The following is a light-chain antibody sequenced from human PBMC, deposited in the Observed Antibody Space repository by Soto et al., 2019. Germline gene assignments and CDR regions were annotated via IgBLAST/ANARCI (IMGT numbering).Light chain of an antibody. CDR1: QSVSIY. CDR3: QQYGSSST. V-gene: IGKV3-11*01. CDR2: DAS. Sequence: EIVLTQSPSTLSLSPGERATLSCRASQSVSIYLAWYQQKPGQAPRLLIYDASNRATGIPARFSGSGSGTDFTLTISRLEPEDFAVYYCQQYGSSSTFGQGTKVDIK. J-gene: IGKJ1*01.